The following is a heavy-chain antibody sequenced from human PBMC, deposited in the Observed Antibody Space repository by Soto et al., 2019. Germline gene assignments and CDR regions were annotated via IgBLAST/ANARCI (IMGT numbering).Heavy chain of an antibody. J-gene: IGHJ6*02. D-gene: IGHD2-21*01. CDR3: ARDVFCGGAPACPDMDV. V-gene: IGHV1-18*04. CDR1: GYTFSGYS. Sequence: QVVLEQSGGEVKKPGASVKVSCKASGYTFSGYSITWVRQAPGQGLMWMGRISGYNGNTNYARTLRGRLTLTTDTSTSTAYMELRSLTSDDTAVYYCARDVFCGGAPACPDMDVWGQGTTVTVSS. CDR2: ISGYNGNT.